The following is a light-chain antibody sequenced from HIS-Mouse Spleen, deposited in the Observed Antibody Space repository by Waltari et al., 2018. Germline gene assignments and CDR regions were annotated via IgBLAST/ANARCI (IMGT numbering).Light chain of an antibody. Sequence: QSVLTQPPSASGTPGQSLTISCTVLSPNIGSNYVYWYQQLPGTAPKLLIYRNNQRPSGVPDRFSGSKSGTSASLAISGLRSEDEADYYCAAWDDSLSGPVFGGGTKLTVL. J-gene: IGLJ3*02. CDR2: RNN. CDR3: AAWDDSLSGPV. CDR1: SPNIGSNY. V-gene: IGLV1-47*01.